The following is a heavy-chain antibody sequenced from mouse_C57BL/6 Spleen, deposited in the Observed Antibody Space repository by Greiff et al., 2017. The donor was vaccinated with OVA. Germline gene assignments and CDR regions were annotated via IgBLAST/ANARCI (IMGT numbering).Heavy chain of an antibody. V-gene: IGHV1-82*01. CDR3: ARLGDGSWYFDV. CDR2: IYPGDGDT. J-gene: IGHJ1*03. Sequence: QVQLQQSGPELVKPGASVKISCKASGYAFSSSWMNWVKQRPGKGLEWIGRIYPGDGDTNYKGKFKGKATLTADKSSSTAYMQLSSLTSEDSAVYFCARLGDGSWYFDVWGTGTTVTVSS. CDR1: GYAFSSSW. D-gene: IGHD2-3*01.